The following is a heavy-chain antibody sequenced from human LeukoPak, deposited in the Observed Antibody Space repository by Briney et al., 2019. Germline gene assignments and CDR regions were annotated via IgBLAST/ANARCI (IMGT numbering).Heavy chain of an antibody. CDR3: ARTVYYYDDSGYSYYFDY. D-gene: IGHD3-22*01. CDR1: GYSFSNYW. V-gene: IGHV5-51*01. J-gene: IGHJ4*02. Sequence: GESLKISCKGSGYSFSNYWIGWVRQMPGKGLEGMGIIYPGDSDTRYSPSFKDQVTISADKSITTAYLQWSSLKASDTAMYYCARTVYYYDDSGYSYYFDYWGQGTLVTVSS. CDR2: IYPGDSDT.